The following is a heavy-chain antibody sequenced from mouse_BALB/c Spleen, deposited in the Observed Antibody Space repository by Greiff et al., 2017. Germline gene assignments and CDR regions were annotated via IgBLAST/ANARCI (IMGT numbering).Heavy chain of an antibody. CDR2: IYPGSGNT. CDR3: ARGGDYRDDNAWFAD. D-gene: IGHD2-14*01. J-gene: IGHJ3*01. CDR1: GYTLTDYY. V-gene: IGHV1-77*01. Sequence: VQLQESGAELARPGASVKLSCKASGYTLTDYYINWVKQRTGQGLEWIGEIYPGSGNTYYNEKFKGKATLTADKSSSTAYMQLSSLTSEDSAVYFCARGGDYRDDNAWFADWGQGTLVTVAA.